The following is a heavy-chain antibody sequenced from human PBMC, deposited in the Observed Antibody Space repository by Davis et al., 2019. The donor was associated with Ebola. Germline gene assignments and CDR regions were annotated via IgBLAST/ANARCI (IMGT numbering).Heavy chain of an antibody. V-gene: IGHV3-23*01. J-gene: IGHJ6*02. CDR3: ARRPDYYGMDV. CDR1: GFTFRPYA. Sequence: GESLKISCAASGFTFRPYAMTWVRQAPGKGLEWVSAISGSGGSTYYADSVKGRFTISRDNSKNTLYLQMNSLRAEDTAVYYCARRPDYYGMDVWGQGTTVTVSS. CDR2: ISGSGGST.